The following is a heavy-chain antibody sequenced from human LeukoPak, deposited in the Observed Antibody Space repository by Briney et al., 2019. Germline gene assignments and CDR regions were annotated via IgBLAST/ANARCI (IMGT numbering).Heavy chain of an antibody. D-gene: IGHD6-13*01. J-gene: IGHJ6*02. Sequence: GGSLRLSCAASGFTFSSYAMHWVRQAPGKGLEWVAVISYDGSNKYYADSVKGRFTISRDNSKNTLYLQMNSLRAEDTAVYYCAGDGKQLVMYYYGMDVWGQGTTVTVSS. CDR2: ISYDGSNK. V-gene: IGHV3-30-3*01. CDR3: AGDGKQLVMYYYGMDV. CDR1: GFTFSSYA.